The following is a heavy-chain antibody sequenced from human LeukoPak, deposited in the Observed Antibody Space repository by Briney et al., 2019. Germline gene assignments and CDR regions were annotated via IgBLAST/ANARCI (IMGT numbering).Heavy chain of an antibody. CDR3: AKDLYGDTAMTTDY. D-gene: IGHD5-18*01. CDR2: MSYDGTNI. CDR1: GFTFSSYG. V-gene: IGHV3-30*12. J-gene: IGHJ4*02. Sequence: GGSLRLSCAASGFTFSSYGMHWVRQAPGRRPEWVAVMSYDGTNIFYSDSVKGRFTISRDNPKNTLFLQMNSLRAEDTAVYFCAKDLYGDTAMTTDYWGQGTLVTVSS.